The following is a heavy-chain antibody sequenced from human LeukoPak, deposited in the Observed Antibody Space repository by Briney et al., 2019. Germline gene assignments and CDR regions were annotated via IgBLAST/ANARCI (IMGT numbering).Heavy chain of an antibody. V-gene: IGHV3-21*01. D-gene: IGHD2-15*01. CDR2: ISSSSSYI. CDR3: ARDRLGYCSGGSCYPDAFDI. J-gene: IGHJ3*02. CDR1: GFTFSSYS. Sequence: GGSLRLSCAASGFTFSSYSMNWVRQAPGKGLEWVSSISSSSSYIYYADSVKGRFTISRDNAKNSLYLQMNSLRAEDTAVYYCARDRLGYCSGGSCYPDAFDIWGQGTMVTVFS.